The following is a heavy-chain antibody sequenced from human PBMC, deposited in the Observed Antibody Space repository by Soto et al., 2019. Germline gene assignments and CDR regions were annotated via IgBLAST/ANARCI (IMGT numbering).Heavy chain of an antibody. CDR2: ISWNSGSI. D-gene: IGHD3-16*01. Sequence: EVQLVESGGGLVQPGRSLRLSCAASGFTFDDYAMHWVRQAPGKGLEWVSGISWNSGSIGYADSVKGRFTISRDNDKNSLYLQMNSLRAEDTALYYCEKGGAAWGVFDYWGQGTLVTVSS. V-gene: IGHV3-9*01. J-gene: IGHJ4*02. CDR1: GFTFDDYA. CDR3: EKGGAAWGVFDY.